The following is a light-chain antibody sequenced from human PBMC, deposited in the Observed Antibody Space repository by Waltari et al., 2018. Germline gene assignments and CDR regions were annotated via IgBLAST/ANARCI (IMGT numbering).Light chain of an antibody. CDR2: GAS. CDR1: QTLRTTY. V-gene: IGKV3-20*01. Sequence: DIVLTQSPVTLSLSPGDIATLSCRASQTLRTTYLALYQQKPGQAPTLLMYGASSRATGIPDRFSGSGSGTDFSLTISSLEPEDFAVYYCQQYDISPLTFGGGTKVEIK. CDR3: QQYDISPLT. J-gene: IGKJ4*01.